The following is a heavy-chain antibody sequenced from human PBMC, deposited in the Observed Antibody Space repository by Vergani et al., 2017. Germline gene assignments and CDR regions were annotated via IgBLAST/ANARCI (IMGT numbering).Heavy chain of an antibody. CDR3: TTDNQHSSLGYCSVANCYDGVFDI. CDR1: GFTFINAW. J-gene: IGHJ3*02. D-gene: IGHD2-15*01. CDR2: IKRKTDGGTT. Sequence: EVQLVESGGGLVKPGGSLRLSCAASGFTFINAWMTWVRQAPGKGLEWVGRIKRKTDGGTTYYAAPVKGKFTISRDDSKNTLYLQMNSLKTEDTAVYYCTTDNQHSSLGYCSVANCYDGVFDIWGQGTVVIVSS. V-gene: IGHV3-15*01.